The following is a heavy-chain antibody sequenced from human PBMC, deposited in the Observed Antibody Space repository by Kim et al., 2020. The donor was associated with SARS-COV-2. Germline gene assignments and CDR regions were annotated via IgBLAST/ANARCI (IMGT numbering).Heavy chain of an antibody. D-gene: IGHD2-8*01. J-gene: IGHJ3*02. V-gene: IGHV1-46*01. CDR3: TRDFTNSWSGAFDI. Sequence: YAQRFQGRVTMTSDTSTSTVYLELSSLRSDDTAVYYCTRDFTNSWSGAFDIWGQGTMLTVSS.